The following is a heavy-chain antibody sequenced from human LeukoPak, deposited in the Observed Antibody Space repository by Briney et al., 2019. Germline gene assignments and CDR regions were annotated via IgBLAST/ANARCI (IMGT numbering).Heavy chain of an antibody. CDR3: AREGYCSSPSCDG. CDR1: GVSISDSISY. Sequence: SETLSLTCTVSGVSISDSISYWGWIRQPPGKGLEWVGSIYYSGGTYYNPSLTSRITMSVDTSENQFSLKLSSLTAADTAVYYCAREGYCSSPSCDGWGQGTRVTVSS. CDR2: IYYSGGT. J-gene: IGHJ4*02. V-gene: IGHV4-39*02. D-gene: IGHD2-2*01.